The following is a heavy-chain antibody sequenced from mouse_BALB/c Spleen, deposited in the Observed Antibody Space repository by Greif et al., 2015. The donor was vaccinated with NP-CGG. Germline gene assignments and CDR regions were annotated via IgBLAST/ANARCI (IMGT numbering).Heavy chain of an antibody. CDR3: ARDSPFSLVDY. CDR2: IWAGGST. D-gene: IGHD6-1*01. CDR1: GFSLTSYG. Sequence: VKLQESGPGLVAPSQSLSITCTVSGFSLTSYGVHWVRQPPGKGLEWLGVIWAGGSTNYNSALMSRLSISKDNSKSQVFLKMNSLQTDDTAMYYCARDSPFSLVDYWGQGTSVTVSS. V-gene: IGHV2-9*02. J-gene: IGHJ4*01.